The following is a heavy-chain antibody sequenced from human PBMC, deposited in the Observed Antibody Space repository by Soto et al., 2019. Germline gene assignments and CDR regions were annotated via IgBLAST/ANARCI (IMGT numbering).Heavy chain of an antibody. V-gene: IGHV1-24*01. CDR3: ATEPRGTTYPYYYGMDV. CDR2: FDPEDGET. CDR1: GYTLTELS. D-gene: IGHD4-17*01. Sequence: GASGKVSCKVSGYTLTELSMHWLRQAPGKGLEWMGGFDPEDGETIYAQKFQGRVTMTEDTSTDTAYMELSSLRSEDTAVYYCATEPRGTTYPYYYGMDVWGQGTTVTV. J-gene: IGHJ6*02.